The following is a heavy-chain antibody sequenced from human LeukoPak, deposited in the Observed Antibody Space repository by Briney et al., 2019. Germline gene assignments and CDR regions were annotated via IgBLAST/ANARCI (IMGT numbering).Heavy chain of an antibody. D-gene: IGHD2-2*01. V-gene: IGHV3-23*01. CDR2: TSAGGSST. CDR1: GFTFSNYE. Sequence: GGSLRLSCATSGFTFSNYEMNWVRQAPGKGLEWVSTTSAGGSSTYYADSVKGRFTISRDNSKNTFYLQMNSLRAEDTAAYYCAKGGYCSSSSCYYGWFEPWGQGTLVTVSS. J-gene: IGHJ5*02. CDR3: AKGGYCSSSSCYYGWFEP.